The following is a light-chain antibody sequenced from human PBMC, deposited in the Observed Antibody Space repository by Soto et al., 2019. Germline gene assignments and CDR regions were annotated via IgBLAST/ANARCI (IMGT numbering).Light chain of an antibody. V-gene: IGKV1-5*01. CDR2: DAS. CDR1: QSISRW. Sequence: DIQMTQSPSTLSPSVGDRVAITCRASQSISRWLAWYQQKPGKAPKPLIYDASSLASGYPSRFRVSGSGTEFTLTIRIMQPDAFVTSYCQQYVNYPYTFGQRTKLEIK. J-gene: IGKJ2*01. CDR3: QQYVNYPYT.